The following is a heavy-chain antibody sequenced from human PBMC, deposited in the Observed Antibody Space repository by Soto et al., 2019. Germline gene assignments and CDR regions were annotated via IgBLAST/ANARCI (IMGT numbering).Heavy chain of an antibody. CDR3: VTGGYSYGPRDY. D-gene: IGHD5-18*01. CDR1: GFTFSNAW. Sequence: EVQLVESGGGLVKPGGSLRLSCAASGFTFSNAWMSWVRQAPGKGLEWVGRIKSKTDGGTTDYAAPVKGRFTISRDDSKNTLYLQMNGLKTEDTAVYYCVTGGYSYGPRDYWGQGTLVTVSS. CDR2: IKSKTDGGTT. J-gene: IGHJ4*02. V-gene: IGHV3-15*01.